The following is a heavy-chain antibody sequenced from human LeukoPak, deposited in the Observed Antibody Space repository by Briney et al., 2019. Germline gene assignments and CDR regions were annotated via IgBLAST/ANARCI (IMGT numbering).Heavy chain of an antibody. V-gene: IGHV4-39*07. CDR1: GGSISSSTSY. Sequence: PSETLSLTCTVSGGSISSSTSYWGWIRQPPGKGLDWIGNIYYSGSTNYNPSLRSRVIISVDTSKNQFSLKLGSVTAADTAVYYCARASNSSSWYYYYYYYMDVWGKGTTVTVSS. J-gene: IGHJ6*03. CDR2: IYYSGST. D-gene: IGHD6-13*01. CDR3: ARASNSSSWYYYYYYYMDV.